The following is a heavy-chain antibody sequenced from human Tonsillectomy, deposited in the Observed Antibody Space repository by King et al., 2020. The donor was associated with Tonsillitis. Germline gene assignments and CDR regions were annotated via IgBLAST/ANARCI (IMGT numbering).Heavy chain of an antibody. Sequence: LQQWGAGLLKPSETLSLTCAVYGGSFSGYYWSWIRQPPGKGLEWIGEINHSGSTNYNPSLKSRVTISVDTSKNQFSLKLSSVTAADTAVDYCARRRYSSGWYGEDYWGQGTLVTVSS. CDR2: INHSGST. J-gene: IGHJ4*02. D-gene: IGHD6-19*01. CDR3: ARRRYSSGWYGEDY. CDR1: GGSFSGYY. V-gene: IGHV4-34*01.